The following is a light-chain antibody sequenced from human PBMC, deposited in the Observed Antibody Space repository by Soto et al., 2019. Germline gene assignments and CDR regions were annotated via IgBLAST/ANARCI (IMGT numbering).Light chain of an antibody. Sequence: QSVLTQPPASSGTPGQWVTISCSGGSSNMGSSPGTWYQELPGTAPKLLIHSNDRRPSGVPDRFAGSKSGTSASLAISGLQSEDAADYYCAACDDSLNGPVFGTGTKANVL. CDR1: SSNMGSSP. CDR3: AACDDSLNGPV. V-gene: IGLV1-44*01. J-gene: IGLJ1*01. CDR2: SND.